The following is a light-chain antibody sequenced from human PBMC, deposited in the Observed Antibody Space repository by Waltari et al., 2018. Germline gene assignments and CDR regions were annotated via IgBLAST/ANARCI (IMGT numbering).Light chain of an antibody. CDR1: QSVSRT. J-gene: IGKJ1*01. Sequence: EIVSTQSPGTLSLSPGERATLSCRASQSVSRTLAWYQQKPGQAPRLLIYGASTRATGIPERFSGGGSGTDFSLTISRLEPEDFAVYYCQHYVRLPVTFGQGTKVEIK. CDR2: GAS. V-gene: IGKV3-20*01. CDR3: QHYVRLPVT.